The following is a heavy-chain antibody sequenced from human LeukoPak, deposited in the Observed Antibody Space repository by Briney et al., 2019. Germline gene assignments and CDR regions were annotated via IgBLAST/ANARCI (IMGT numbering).Heavy chain of an antibody. CDR1: GGSISSYY. CDR2: IYYSGST. J-gene: IGHJ4*02. CDR3: ARGSRYDFWSGYPIFDY. V-gene: IGHV4-59*01. Sequence: PSDTLSLTCTVSGGSISSYYWSWIRQPPGKGLEWIGYIYYSGSTNYNPSLKSRVTISVDTSKNQFSLKLSSVTAADTAVYYCARGSRYDFWSGYPIFDYWGQGTLVTVSS. D-gene: IGHD3-3*01.